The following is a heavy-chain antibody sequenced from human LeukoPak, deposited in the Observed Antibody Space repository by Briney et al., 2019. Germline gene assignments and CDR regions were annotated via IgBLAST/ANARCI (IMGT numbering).Heavy chain of an antibody. V-gene: IGHV3-48*01. Sequence: GGSLRLSCAASGFTFSSYSMNWVRQAPGEGLEWVSYISSSSTIYYADSVKGRFTISRDNAKNSLYLQMNSLRAEDTAVYYCARDSGDDLIPYFDYWGQGTLVTVSS. D-gene: IGHD3-10*01. J-gene: IGHJ4*02. CDR1: GFTFSSYS. CDR3: ARDSGDDLIPYFDY. CDR2: ISSSSTI.